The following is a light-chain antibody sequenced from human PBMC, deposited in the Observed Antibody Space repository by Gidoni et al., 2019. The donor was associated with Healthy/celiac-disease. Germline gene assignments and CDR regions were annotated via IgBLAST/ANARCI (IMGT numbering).Light chain of an antibody. J-gene: IGLJ2*01. CDR1: SSNSGSNT. CDR3: AAWDDSLNGLVV. Sequence: QSVLTQPPSASGTPGQRVTISCSGSSSNSGSNTVNWYQQRPGTAPKLLIYSNNQRPSGVPDRFSGSKSGTSASLAISGLQSEDEADYYCAAWDDSLNGLVVFGGGTKLTVL. CDR2: SNN. V-gene: IGLV1-44*01.